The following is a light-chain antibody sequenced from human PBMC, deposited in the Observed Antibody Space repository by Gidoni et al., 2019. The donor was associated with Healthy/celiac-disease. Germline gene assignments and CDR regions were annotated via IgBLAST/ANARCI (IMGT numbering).Light chain of an antibody. Sequence: DIQMTQSPSSLSASVGDRVTITCRASQSISRDLNWYQQKPGKAPKLLIYAASSLQSGVPSRFSGSGSGTDFTLTISSLQPEDFATYYCQQSYSTFTFXPXTKVXIK. CDR2: AAS. CDR1: QSISRD. V-gene: IGKV1-39*01. J-gene: IGKJ3*01. CDR3: QQSYSTFT.